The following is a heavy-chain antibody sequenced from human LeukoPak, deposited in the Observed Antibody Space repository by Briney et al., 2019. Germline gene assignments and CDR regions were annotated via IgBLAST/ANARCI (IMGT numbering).Heavy chain of an antibody. J-gene: IGHJ5*02. D-gene: IGHD2-15*01. V-gene: IGHV1-46*01. CDR1: GYTFTSYY. CDR2: INPSGGST. CDR3: ARERSARCSGGSCYSGADWFDP. Sequence: ASVKVSCKASGYTFTSYYMHWVRQAPGQGLEWMGIINPSGGSTSYAQKFQGRVTMTRDTSTSTVYMELSSLRSEDTAVYYCARERSARCSGGSCYSGADWFDPWGQGTLVTVSS.